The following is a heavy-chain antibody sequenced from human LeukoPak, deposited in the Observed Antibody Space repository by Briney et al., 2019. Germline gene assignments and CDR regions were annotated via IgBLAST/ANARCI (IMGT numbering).Heavy chain of an antibody. CDR3: ARDGSRGSGPFSLFDY. CDR1: GFTFSSYS. CDR2: ISSSSSTI. J-gene: IGHJ4*02. V-gene: IGHV3-48*01. D-gene: IGHD3-10*01. Sequence: PGGSLRLSCAASGFTFSSYSMNWVRQAPGKGLEWVSYISSSSSTIYYADSVKGRFTISRDNAKNSLYLQMNSLRAEDTAVYYCARDGSRGSGPFSLFDYWGQGTLVTVSS.